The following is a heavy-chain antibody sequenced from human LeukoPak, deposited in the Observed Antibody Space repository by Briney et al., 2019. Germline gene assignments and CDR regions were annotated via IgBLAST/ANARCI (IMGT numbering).Heavy chain of an antibody. CDR2: ISSSSSYT. CDR1: GFSLSSDC. V-gene: IGHV3-21*01. D-gene: IGHD3-3*01. J-gene: IGHJ6*03. Sequence: GGSLTPSCAPSGFSLSSDCVNWARQAAGEGLGWVSSISSSSSYTNYADSVKGPFTISRDPAKNSLYLQINSLTAEDTSVYDCARFLWNFYYMAVWGKGTTVTVSS. CDR3: ARFLWNFYYMAV.